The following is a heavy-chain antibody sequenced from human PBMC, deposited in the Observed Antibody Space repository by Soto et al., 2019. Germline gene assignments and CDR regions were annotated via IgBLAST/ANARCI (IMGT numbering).Heavy chain of an antibody. CDR1: GFTFSNYG. CDR3: ARDLCSSTSCSGRLAP. V-gene: IGHV3-33*01. D-gene: IGHD2-2*01. Sequence: GGSLRLSCAASGFTFSNYGMHWVRQGPGKGLEWVAIIWYDGNKEYYADSAKGRFTISRDNSKNTLYLQINSLSAEDTAVYYCARDLCSSTSCSGRLAPWGQGTLVTVSS. J-gene: IGHJ5*02. CDR2: IWYDGNKE.